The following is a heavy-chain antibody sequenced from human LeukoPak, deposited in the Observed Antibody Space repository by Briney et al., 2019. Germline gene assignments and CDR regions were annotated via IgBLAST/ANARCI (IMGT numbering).Heavy chain of an antibody. J-gene: IGHJ6*02. V-gene: IGHV3-30*03. CDR1: GFTFSSYG. D-gene: IGHD4-17*01. CDR2: ISYDGSNK. Sequence: GGSLRLSCAASGFTFSSYGMHWVRQAPGKGLEWVAVISYDGSNKYYADSVKGRFTISRDNSKNTLYLQMNSLRAEDTAGYYCASDYGDYYYGMDVWGQGTTVTVSS. CDR3: ASDYGDYYYGMDV.